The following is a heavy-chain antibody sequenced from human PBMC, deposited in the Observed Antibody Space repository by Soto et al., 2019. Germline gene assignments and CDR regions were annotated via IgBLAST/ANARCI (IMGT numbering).Heavy chain of an antibody. CDR1: GYTFTSYG. J-gene: IGHJ4*02. V-gene: IGHV1-18*01. D-gene: IGHD4-17*01. CDR3: ATDRLFYGDYLPFDY. CDR2: ISAYNGNT. Sequence: ASVKVSCKASGYTFTSYGISWVRQAPGQGLEWMGWISAYNGNTNYAQKLQGRVTMTTDTSTSTAYMAVKSLRSDDTAVYYSATDRLFYGDYLPFDYWGQGTLVTVSS.